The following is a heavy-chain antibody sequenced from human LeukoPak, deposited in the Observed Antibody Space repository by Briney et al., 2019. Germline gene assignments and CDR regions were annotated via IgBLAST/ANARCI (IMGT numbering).Heavy chain of an antibody. CDR2: TSGSGGGT. CDR1: GFTFNNNA. J-gene: IGHJ4*02. CDR3: AKDHFLG. V-gene: IGHV3-23*01. Sequence: PTGGSLRLSCAVSGFTFNNNAMSWVRQAPGKGLEWVSTTSGSGGGTYYADSVKGRFTISRDNSKNTVYLQMNSLRDEDTAVYYCAKDHFLGWGQGTLVTVSS. D-gene: IGHD3-3*02.